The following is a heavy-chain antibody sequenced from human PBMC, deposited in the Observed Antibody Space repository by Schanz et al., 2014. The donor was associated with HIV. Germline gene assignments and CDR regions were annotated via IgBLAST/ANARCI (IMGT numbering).Heavy chain of an antibody. J-gene: IGHJ4*02. CDR2: ITGSSAHT. CDR3: AKDAYRSGWFYFDS. D-gene: IGHD6-19*01. CDR1: GFTFSNYA. Sequence: EVQLLESGGGLVQPGGSRRLSCAASGFTFSNYAMSWVRQAPGKGLEWVSAITGSSAHTYYADSVKGRFTISRDNSKNTLYLQMNSLRSDDTAVYYCAKDAYRSGWFYFDSWGQGTPVTVSS. V-gene: IGHV3-23*01.